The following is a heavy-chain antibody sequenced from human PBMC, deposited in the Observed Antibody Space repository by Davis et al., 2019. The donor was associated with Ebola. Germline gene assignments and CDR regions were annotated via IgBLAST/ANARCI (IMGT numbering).Heavy chain of an antibody. CDR3: ARDGHILLVPAAPDY. CDR2: ISSSSSYI. Sequence: GESLKISCAASGFTFSSYSMNWVRQAPGRGLEWVSSISSSSSYIYYADSVKGRFTISRDNAKNSLYLQMNSLRAEDTAVYYCARDGHILLVPAAPDYWGQGTLVTVSS. CDR1: GFTFSSYS. V-gene: IGHV3-21*01. D-gene: IGHD2-2*01. J-gene: IGHJ4*02.